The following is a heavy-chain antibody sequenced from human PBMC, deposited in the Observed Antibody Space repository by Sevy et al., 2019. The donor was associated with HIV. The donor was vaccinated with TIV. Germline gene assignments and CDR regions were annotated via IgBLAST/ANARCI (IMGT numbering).Heavy chain of an antibody. Sequence: GGSLRLSCAASGFTFSSYALLWVRQAPGKGLEWVSLISYDGSKKYYSDSVKGRFAISRDESKTTLFLQMNSLRSEDTAIHYCARVGVSYWTDDCYHRFDYWGRGTLVTVSS. CDR1: GFTFSSYA. J-gene: IGHJ4*02. CDR3: ARVGVSYWTDDCYHRFDY. CDR2: ISYDGSKK. V-gene: IGHV3-30*09. D-gene: IGHD2-21*02.